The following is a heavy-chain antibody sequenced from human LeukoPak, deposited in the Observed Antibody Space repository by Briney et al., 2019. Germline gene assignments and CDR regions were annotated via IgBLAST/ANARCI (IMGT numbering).Heavy chain of an antibody. V-gene: IGHV4-34*01. CDR2: INHSGST. CDR1: GGSFSGYY. CDR3: ARHGPDLGYRYVAFDI. Sequence: SETLSLTCAVYGGSFSGYYWSWIRQPPGKGLEWIGEINHSGSTNYNPSLKSRVTISVDTSKNQFSLKLSSVTAADTAVYYCARHGPDLGYRYVAFDIWGRGTMVTVSS. D-gene: IGHD3-16*02. J-gene: IGHJ3*02.